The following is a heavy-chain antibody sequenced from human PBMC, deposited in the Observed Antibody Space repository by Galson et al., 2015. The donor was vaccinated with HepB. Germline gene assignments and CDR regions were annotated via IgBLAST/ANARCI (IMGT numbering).Heavy chain of an antibody. CDR3: ARDFPGVVVVVAATPRYGGFDP. V-gene: IGHV7-4-1*02. D-gene: IGHD2-15*01. CDR1: GYTFTSYA. J-gene: IGHJ5*02. CDR2: INTNTGNP. Sequence: SVKVSCKASGYTFTSYAMHWVRQAPGQGLEWMGWINTNTGNPTYAQGFTGRFVFSLDTSVSTAYLQISSLKAEDTAVYYCARDFPGVVVVVAATPRYGGFDPWGQGTLVTVSS.